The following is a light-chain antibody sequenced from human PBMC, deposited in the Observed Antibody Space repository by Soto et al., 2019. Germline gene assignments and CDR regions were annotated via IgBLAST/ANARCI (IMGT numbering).Light chain of an antibody. J-gene: IGKJ1*01. Sequence: EIVLTQSPGTRSLSPGERATLSCRASQSVSNNYLAWYQQKPGQAPRLLIYGASTRATGIPARFSGSGSGTEFTLTISSLQPEDFAVYYCQQYKNWLTWTFGQGTKVDIK. V-gene: IGKV3-15*01. CDR2: GAS. CDR1: QSVSNN. CDR3: QQYKNWLTWT.